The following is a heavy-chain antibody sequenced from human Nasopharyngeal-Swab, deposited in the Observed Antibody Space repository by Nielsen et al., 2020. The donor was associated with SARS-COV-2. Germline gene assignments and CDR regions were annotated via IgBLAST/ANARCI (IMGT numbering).Heavy chain of an antibody. D-gene: IGHD2-2*01. CDR3: AREQAAMYYFDY. Sequence: ASVKVSFQASGYTFTSYGISWVRQAPGQGLEWMGWISAYNGNTNYAQKLQGRVTMTTDTSTSTAYMELRSLRSDDTAVYYCAREQAAMYYFDYWGQGTLVTVSS. CDR1: GYTFTSYG. V-gene: IGHV1-18*01. CDR2: ISAYNGNT. J-gene: IGHJ4*02.